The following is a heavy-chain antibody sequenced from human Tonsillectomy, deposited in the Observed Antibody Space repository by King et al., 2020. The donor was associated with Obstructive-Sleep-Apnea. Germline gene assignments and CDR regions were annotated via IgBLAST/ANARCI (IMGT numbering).Heavy chain of an antibody. V-gene: IGHV5-10-1*03. CDR3: ASSTFEGYYYYGMDV. CDR1: GYSFTSYW. D-gene: IGHD3-3*02. J-gene: IGHJ6*02. CDR2: IDPSDSYT. Sequence: VQLVESGAEVKKPGESLRISCKGSGYSFTSYWISWVRQMPGKGLEWMGRIDPSDSYTNYSPSFQGHVTISADKSISTAYLQWSSLKASDTAMYYCASSTFEGYYYYGMDVWGQGTTVTVSS.